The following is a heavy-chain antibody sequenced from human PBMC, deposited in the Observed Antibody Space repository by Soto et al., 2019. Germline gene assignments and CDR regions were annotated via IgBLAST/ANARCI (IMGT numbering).Heavy chain of an antibody. CDR3: ARVDWRFDP. D-gene: IGHD2-21*01. Sequence: QVQLVESGGGLVKPGGSLRLSCAASGFTFSDYYMTWIRQAPGKGLEWVSHIGSGGSTKYYADSVKGRFTISRDNAKNSLYLQMNTLRAEDTAVCYCARVDWRFDPWGQGTLVTVSS. V-gene: IGHV3-11*01. CDR1: GFTFSDYY. CDR2: IGSGGSTK. J-gene: IGHJ5*02.